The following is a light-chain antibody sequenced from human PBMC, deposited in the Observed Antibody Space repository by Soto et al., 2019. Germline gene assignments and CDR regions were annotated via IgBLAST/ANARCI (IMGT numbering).Light chain of an antibody. Sequence: EIVLTQSPGTLSLSPGEGASLSCGASQSVASNSLAWYQHQPGQAPRLLIYGAFNRAAGIPDRFSGSGSGTDFTLTISRLEPEDFAVYFCQQYAGSPVTFGGGTEVDIK. CDR2: GAF. V-gene: IGKV3-20*01. J-gene: IGKJ4*01. CDR1: QSVASNS. CDR3: QQYAGSPVT.